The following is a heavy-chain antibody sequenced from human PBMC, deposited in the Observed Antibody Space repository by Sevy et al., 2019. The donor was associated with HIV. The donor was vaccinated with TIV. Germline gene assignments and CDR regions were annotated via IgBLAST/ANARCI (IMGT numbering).Heavy chain of an antibody. D-gene: IGHD6-19*01. Sequence: GGSLRLSCAASGFSFNTHAMHWVRQAPGKGLDWVALISYDGSAKNYADSVKGRFTVSRDDSKNTLYLQMNSLRPEDSAVYYCAREGGHSSVWTSGKYWGQGTQVTVSS. J-gene: IGHJ4*02. CDR1: GFSFNTHA. V-gene: IGHV3-30-3*01. CDR3: AREGGHSSVWTSGKY. CDR2: ISYDGSAK.